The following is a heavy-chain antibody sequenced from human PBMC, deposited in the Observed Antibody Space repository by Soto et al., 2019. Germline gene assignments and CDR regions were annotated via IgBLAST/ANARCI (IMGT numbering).Heavy chain of an antibody. D-gene: IGHD3-3*02. V-gene: IGHV3-23*01. CDR1: EFTFSTYA. Sequence: GGSMRLCCAASEFTFSTYAMRWVRQAPGKGLEWVSGISGSDDTTYYADSLKGRFTISRDNSKNTLYLQMNSLRAEDTALYSCVKGQSSIWSTMGVLDVWRKGTTVTVSS. CDR3: VKGQSSIWSTMGVLDV. J-gene: IGHJ6*04. CDR2: ISGSDDTT.